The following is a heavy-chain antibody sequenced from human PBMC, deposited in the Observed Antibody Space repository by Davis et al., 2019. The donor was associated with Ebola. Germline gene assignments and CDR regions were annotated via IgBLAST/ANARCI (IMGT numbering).Heavy chain of an antibody. D-gene: IGHD3-22*01. CDR3: ARVRYYYDNSALMY. V-gene: IGHV4-34*01. J-gene: IGHJ4*02. CDR2: INHSGST. Sequence: SETLSLTCTVSGGSISSYYWSWIRQPPGKGLEWIGEINHSGSTNYNPSLKSRVTISVDTSKNQFSLKLSSVTAADTAVYYCARVRYYYDNSALMYWGPGILVTVSS. CDR1: GGSISSYY.